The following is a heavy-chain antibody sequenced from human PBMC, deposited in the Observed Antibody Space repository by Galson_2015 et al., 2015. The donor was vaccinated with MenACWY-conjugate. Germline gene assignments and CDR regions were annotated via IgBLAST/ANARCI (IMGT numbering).Heavy chain of an antibody. CDR1: GSISSTTYY. V-gene: IGHV4-39*07. D-gene: IGHD3-3*02. CDR2: IYYSGST. Sequence: GSISSTTYYWGWIRQPLGKGLEWIGSIYYSGSTYYNPSLKSRVTMSVDTSKNQFSLTMTSVTAADTAVYYCARGVNLASMAGYWGQGTLVTVSS. CDR3: ARGVNLASMAGY. J-gene: IGHJ4*02.